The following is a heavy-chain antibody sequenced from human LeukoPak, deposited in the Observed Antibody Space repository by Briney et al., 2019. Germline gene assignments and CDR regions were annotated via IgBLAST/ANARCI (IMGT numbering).Heavy chain of an antibody. J-gene: IGHJ3*02. CDR1: GSTFSDYY. D-gene: IGHD7-27*01. V-gene: IGHV3-11*06. CDR2: ISSSSSYT. Sequence: PGGSLRLSCAASGSTFSDYYMSWIRQAPGKGLEWVSYISSSSSYTNYADSVKGRFTISRDNAKNSLYLQMNSLRAEDTAVYYCARHWGGIRAFDIWGQGTMVTVSS. CDR3: ARHWGGIRAFDI.